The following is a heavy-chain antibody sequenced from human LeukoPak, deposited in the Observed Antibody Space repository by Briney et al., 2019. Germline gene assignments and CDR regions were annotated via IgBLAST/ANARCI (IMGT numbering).Heavy chain of an antibody. Sequence: PGGSLRLSCAASGFTFSDFAMGWVRHAPGKGLYWVAAISGSGGSTYYADSVKGRFTISRDNSKNTLFLQMNSLRAEDTAVYYCAKVYCSSTSCYYDYWGQGTLVTVSS. CDR2: ISGSGGST. J-gene: IGHJ4*02. CDR1: GFTFSDFA. CDR3: AKVYCSSTSCYYDY. D-gene: IGHD2-2*01. V-gene: IGHV3-23*01.